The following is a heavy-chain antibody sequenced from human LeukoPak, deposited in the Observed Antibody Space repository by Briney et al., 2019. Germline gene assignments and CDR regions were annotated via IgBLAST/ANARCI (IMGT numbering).Heavy chain of an antibody. Sequence: AASVKVSYKASGGTFSSYAISWVRQAPGQGLEWMGRIIPILGIANYAQKFQGRVTITADKSTSTAYMELSSLRSEDTAVYYCARAIYYDSSGYWHFDYWGQGTLVTVSS. CDR1: GGTFSSYA. J-gene: IGHJ4*02. CDR3: ARAIYYDSSGYWHFDY. CDR2: IIPILGIA. D-gene: IGHD3-22*01. V-gene: IGHV1-69*04.